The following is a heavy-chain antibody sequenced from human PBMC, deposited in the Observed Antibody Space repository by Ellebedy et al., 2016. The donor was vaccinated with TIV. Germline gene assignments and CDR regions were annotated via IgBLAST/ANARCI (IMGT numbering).Heavy chain of an antibody. J-gene: IGHJ4*02. D-gene: IGHD6-13*01. V-gene: IGHV3-53*01. Sequence: GGSLRLSCAASGFTFSTDYMSWVRQAPGRGLEWVSAIYPVGSTYYADSVKGRFTISRDSSKNTLLLQMNSLRAEDTAVYYCARALRYGSSWYSDYWGPGSLVTVSS. CDR2: IYPVGST. CDR1: GFTFSTDY. CDR3: ARALRYGSSWYSDY.